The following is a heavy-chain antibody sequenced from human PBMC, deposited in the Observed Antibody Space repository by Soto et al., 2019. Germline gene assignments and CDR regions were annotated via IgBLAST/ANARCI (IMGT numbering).Heavy chain of an antibody. CDR3: ARLRRGGIAAAGTPYNWFDP. Sequence: ASVKVSCKASGYTFTGYYMHWVRQAPGQGLEWMGWINPNSGGTNYAQKFQGWVTMTRDTSISTAYMELSRLRSDDTAVYYCARLRRGGIAAAGTPYNWFDPWGQGTLVTVSA. CDR1: GYTFTGYY. CDR2: INPNSGGT. V-gene: IGHV1-2*04. D-gene: IGHD6-13*01. J-gene: IGHJ5*02.